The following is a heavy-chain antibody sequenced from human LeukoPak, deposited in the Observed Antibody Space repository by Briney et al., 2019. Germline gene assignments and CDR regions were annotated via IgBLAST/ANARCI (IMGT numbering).Heavy chain of an antibody. CDR1: GLTFSSYA. V-gene: IGHV3-23*01. D-gene: IGHD2-2*01. Sequence: GGSLRLSCAASGLTFSSYAMSWVRQAPGKGLEWVSAISGSGGSTYYADSVKGRFTISRDNSKNTLYLQMNSLRAEDTAVYYCAKDRGGYCSSTSCHNWFDPWGQGTLVTVSS. CDR2: ISGSGGST. J-gene: IGHJ5*02. CDR3: AKDRGGYCSSTSCHNWFDP.